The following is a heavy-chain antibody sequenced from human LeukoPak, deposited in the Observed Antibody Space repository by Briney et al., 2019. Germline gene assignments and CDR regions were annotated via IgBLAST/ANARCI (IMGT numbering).Heavy chain of an antibody. CDR2: INPNSGGT. J-gene: IGHJ6*02. CDR3: AREDIPSGPRYYYYYYGMDV. V-gene: IGHV1-2*02. CDR1: GGTFSSYA. D-gene: IGHD2-15*01. Sequence: GASVKVSCTASGGTFSSYAISWVRQAPGQGLEWMGWINPNSGGTNYEQKFQGRVTMTRDTSISTAYMELRRLRSDDTAVYYCAREDIPSGPRYYYYYYGMDVWGQGTTVTVSS.